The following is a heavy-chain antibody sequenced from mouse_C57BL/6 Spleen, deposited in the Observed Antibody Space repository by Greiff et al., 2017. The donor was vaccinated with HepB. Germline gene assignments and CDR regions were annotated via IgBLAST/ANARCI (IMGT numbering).Heavy chain of an antibody. V-gene: IGHV1-50*01. CDR3: ARSGNYDY. Sequence: QVQLQQPGAELVKPGASVKLSCKASGYTFTSYWMQWVKQRPGQGLEWIGEIDPSDSYTNYNQKFKGKATLTVDTSSSTAYMQLSSPTSEDSAVYYCARSGNYDYWGQGTTLTVSS. J-gene: IGHJ2*01. CDR2: IDPSDSYT. CDR1: GYTFTSYW. D-gene: IGHD2-1*01.